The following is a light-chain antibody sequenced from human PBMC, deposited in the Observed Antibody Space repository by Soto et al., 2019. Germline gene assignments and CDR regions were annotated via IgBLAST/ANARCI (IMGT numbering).Light chain of an antibody. CDR3: QQYNSYPLT. Sequence: DIQMTQSPSSLSASVADRVTITCRASQDINSWLTWYQQKPGKAPKVLIYIASRLQPGVPSRFSGRGSGTDFTLTISSLQPEDFATYYCQQYNSYPLTFGGGTKVDIK. V-gene: IGKV1D-16*01. CDR1: QDINSW. CDR2: IAS. J-gene: IGKJ4*01.